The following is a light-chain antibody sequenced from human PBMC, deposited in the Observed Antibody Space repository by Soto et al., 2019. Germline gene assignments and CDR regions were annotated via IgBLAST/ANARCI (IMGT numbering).Light chain of an antibody. CDR2: LGP. Sequence: DLVMTQSPLSLPVTPGEPASISCRSSQSLLHSNGYNYLDWYLQKPAQSPQLLSYLGPNRASGVPGRCGGSGAGTDFTLNISRVEAEDVGVYYCMQALQTPYTFGQGTKLEIK. J-gene: IGKJ2*01. CDR3: MQALQTPYT. V-gene: IGKV2-28*01. CDR1: QSLLHSNGYNY.